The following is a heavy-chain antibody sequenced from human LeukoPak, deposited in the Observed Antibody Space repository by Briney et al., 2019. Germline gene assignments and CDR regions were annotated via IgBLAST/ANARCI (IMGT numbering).Heavy chain of an antibody. CDR1: GFAFSYTW. V-gene: IGHV3-15*01. CDR2: IKSVTNGGAAT. J-gene: IGHJ3*01. CDR3: ATDRIVGASAFDF. Sequence: PGGSLRLSCAASGFAFSYTWMNWVRQAPGRGLEYIGRIKSVTNGGAATEYAAPVTGRFFISRDDAKSTLYLDVNDLRTEDTAVYYCATDRIVGASAFDFWGRGTMVTVSS. D-gene: IGHD1-26*01.